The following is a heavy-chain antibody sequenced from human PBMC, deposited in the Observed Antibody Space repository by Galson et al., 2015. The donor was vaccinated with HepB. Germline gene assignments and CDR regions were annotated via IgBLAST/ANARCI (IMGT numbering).Heavy chain of an antibody. D-gene: IGHD6-13*01. CDR3: ARKDAASGTPGAFHI. CDR2: IFHSGST. Sequence: ETLSLTCTVSGGSISSVYWWNWVRQSPGKGLEWIGEIFHSGSTNYNPSLKSRVTISVDTSKNQFSLKLASVTAADTAVFYCARKDAASGTPGAFHIWGQGTTVTVSS. J-gene: IGHJ3*02. CDR1: GGSISSVYW. V-gene: IGHV4-4*02.